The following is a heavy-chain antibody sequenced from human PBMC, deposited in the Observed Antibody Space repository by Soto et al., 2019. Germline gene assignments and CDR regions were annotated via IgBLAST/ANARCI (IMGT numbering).Heavy chain of an antibody. CDR3: TRMYCSGGGCYSDFDF. V-gene: IGHV3-73*01. CDR1: GFTLSGFD. CDR2: IKTKVESYAT. J-gene: IGHJ4*02. D-gene: IGHD2-15*01. Sequence: GGSLRLSCAASGFTLSGFDIHWVRQASGEGLEWVGRIKTKVESYATELAASVKGRFTISRDDPKNTAYLQMSSLKTEDTAVYYCTRMYCSGGGCYSDFDFWGQGTLVTVSS.